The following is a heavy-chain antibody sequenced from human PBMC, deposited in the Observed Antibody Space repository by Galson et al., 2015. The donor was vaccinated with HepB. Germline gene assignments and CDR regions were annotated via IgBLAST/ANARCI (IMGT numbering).Heavy chain of an antibody. CDR2: INAGNGNT. Sequence: SVKVSCKASGYTFTSYAMHWVRQAPGQRLEWMGWINAGNGNTKYSQKFQGRVTITRDTSASTAYMELSSLRSEDTAVYYCARGHSGSDRNWFDPWGQGTLFTVSS. D-gene: IGHD1-26*01. J-gene: IGHJ5*02. CDR3: ARGHSGSDRNWFDP. CDR1: GYTFTSYA. V-gene: IGHV1-3*01.